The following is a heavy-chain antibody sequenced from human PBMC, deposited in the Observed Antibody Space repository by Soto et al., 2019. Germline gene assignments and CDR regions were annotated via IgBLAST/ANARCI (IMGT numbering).Heavy chain of an antibody. CDR2: IYYSGST. CDR3: ARHNTAMVLIYYYYGMDV. Sequence: SETLSLTCTVSGGSISSSSYYWGWIRQPPGKGLEWIGSIYYSGSTYYNPSLKSRVTISVDTSKNQFSLKLSSVTAADTAVYYCARHNTAMVLIYYYYGMDVWGQGTTVTVSS. V-gene: IGHV4-39*01. CDR1: GGSISSSSYY. J-gene: IGHJ6*02. D-gene: IGHD5-18*01.